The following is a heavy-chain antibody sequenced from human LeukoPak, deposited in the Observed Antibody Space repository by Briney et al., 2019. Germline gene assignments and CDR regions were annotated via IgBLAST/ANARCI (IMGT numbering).Heavy chain of an antibody. V-gene: IGHV4-59*08. CDR2: IYKSGST. J-gene: IGHJ4*02. CDR1: GGSISSYY. Sequence: KTSETLSLTCTVSGGSISSYYWSWIRQPPGKGLEWIGYIYKSGSTNYNPSLKSRVTISVDTSKNQFSLKLSSVTAADTAVYYCARSSYPRWAPDYWGQGTLVSVSS. D-gene: IGHD2-2*01. CDR3: ARSSYPRWAPDY.